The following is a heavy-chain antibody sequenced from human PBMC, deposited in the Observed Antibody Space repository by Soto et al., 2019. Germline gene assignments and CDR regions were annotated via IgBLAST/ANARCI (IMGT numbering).Heavy chain of an antibody. V-gene: IGHV4-39*01. J-gene: IGHJ5*02. CDR3: ARRGDILTGYYSPLFDP. Sequence: QLQLQESGPGLVKPSETLSLTCTVSGGSISSSSYYWGWIRQPPGKGLEWIGSIYYSGSTYYNPSLKSRVTISVDTSKNQFSLKLSSVTAADTAVYYCARRGDILTGYYSPLFDPWGQGTLVTVSS. CDR2: IYYSGST. CDR1: GGSISSSSYY. D-gene: IGHD3-9*01.